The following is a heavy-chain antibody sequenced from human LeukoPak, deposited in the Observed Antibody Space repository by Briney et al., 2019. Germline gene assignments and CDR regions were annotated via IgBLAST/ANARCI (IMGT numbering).Heavy chain of an antibody. D-gene: IGHD2-2*01. CDR2: IYTSGST. Sequence: TLSLTCTVSGGSISSGSYYWSWIRQPAGKGLEWIGRIYTSGSTNYNPSLKSRVTISVDTSKNQFSLKLSSVTAADTAVYYCARATVVPAAPSDYWGQGTLVTVSS. J-gene: IGHJ4*02. V-gene: IGHV4-61*02. CDR3: ARATVVPAAPSDY. CDR1: GGSISSGSYY.